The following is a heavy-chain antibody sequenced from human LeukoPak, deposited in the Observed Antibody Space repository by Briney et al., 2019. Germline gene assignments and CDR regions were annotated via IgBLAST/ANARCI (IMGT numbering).Heavy chain of an antibody. V-gene: IGHV3-74*01. Sequence: PGGSLRLSCAASGFTFSDFWMHWVREAPGKGPVWVSRIRPDGTDASYADSVKGRFTISRENARNTLFLQISSLRDEDTAVYYCARDMWGTFDYWGQGTLVTVSS. D-gene: IGHD7-27*01. CDR3: ARDMWGTFDY. CDR2: IRPDGTDA. CDR1: GFTFSDFW. J-gene: IGHJ4*02.